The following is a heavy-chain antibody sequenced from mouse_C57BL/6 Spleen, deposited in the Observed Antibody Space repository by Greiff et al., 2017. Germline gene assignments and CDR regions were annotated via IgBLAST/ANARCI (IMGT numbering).Heavy chain of an antibody. J-gene: IGHJ4*01. D-gene: IGHD2-2*01. Sequence: QVQLKESGAELVRPGASVTLSCKASGYTFTDYEMHWVKQTPVHGLEWIGAIDPETGGTAYNQKFKGKAILTADKSSSTAYMELRSLTSEDSAVYYCTRGGYRYAMDYWGQGTSVTVSS. V-gene: IGHV1-15*01. CDR2: IDPETGGT. CDR1: GYTFTDYE. CDR3: TRGGYRYAMDY.